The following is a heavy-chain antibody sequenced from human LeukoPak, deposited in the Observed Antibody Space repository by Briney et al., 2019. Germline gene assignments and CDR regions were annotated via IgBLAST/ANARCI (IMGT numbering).Heavy chain of an antibody. D-gene: IGHD5/OR15-5a*01. CDR3: ARRRLRSHYFDY. J-gene: IGHJ4*02. CDR1: GGSFSGYY. CDR2: INHSGST. V-gene: IGHV4-34*01. Sequence: SETLSLTCAVYGGSFSGYYWSWIRQPPGKGLEWIGEINHSGSTNYNPSLKSRVTISVDTSKNQFSLKLSSVTAADTAVYYCARRRLRSHYFDYWGRGTLVTVSS.